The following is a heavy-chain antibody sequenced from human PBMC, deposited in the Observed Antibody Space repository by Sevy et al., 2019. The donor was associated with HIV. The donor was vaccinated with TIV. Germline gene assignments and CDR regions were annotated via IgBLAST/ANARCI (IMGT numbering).Heavy chain of an antibody. D-gene: IGHD6-13*01. CDR2: INSDGSST. V-gene: IGHV3-74*01. CDR1: GFTFSSYW. J-gene: IGHJ6*02. Sequence: GGSLRLSCAASGFTFSSYWMHWVRQAPGKGLVWVSRINSDGSSTSYAGSVKGRFTISRDNAKNTLYLQMNSLRAEDTAVYYCARAYSSSWPYYYYYGMDVWGQGTTVTVSS. CDR3: ARAYSSSWPYYYYYGMDV.